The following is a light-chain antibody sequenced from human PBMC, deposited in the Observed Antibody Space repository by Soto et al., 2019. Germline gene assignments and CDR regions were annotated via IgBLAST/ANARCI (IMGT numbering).Light chain of an antibody. Sequence: DIQMTQSPSSLSASVGDRVTITCRASQSISNYLSWYQQIPGKAPKLLIYAASTLRSGVSRSGVSSRVSGSGSGTDFTLTISSLQPEDVATYYCQQSYSTPWTFGQGTKVEIK. CDR1: QSISNY. CDR2: AAS. J-gene: IGKJ1*01. V-gene: IGKV1-39*01. CDR3: QQSYSTPWT.